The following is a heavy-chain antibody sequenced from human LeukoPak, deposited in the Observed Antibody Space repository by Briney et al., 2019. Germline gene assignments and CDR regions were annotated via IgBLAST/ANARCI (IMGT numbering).Heavy chain of an antibody. CDR2: ISGRDGST. CDR3: AELGITMIGGV. J-gene: IGHJ6*04. CDR1: GFTFSSYA. V-gene: IGHV3-23*01. Sequence: GGSLRLSCAASGFTFSSYAMSWVRQAPGKGLEWVSAISGRDGSTYYADSVKGRFTISRDNSKNTLYLQMNSLRAEDTAVYYCAELGITMIGGVWGKGTTVTISS. D-gene: IGHD3-10*02.